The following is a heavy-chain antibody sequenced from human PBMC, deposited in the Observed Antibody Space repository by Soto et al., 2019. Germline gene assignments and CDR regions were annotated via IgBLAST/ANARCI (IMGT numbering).Heavy chain of an antibody. V-gene: IGHV4-34*01. CDR2: INHSGST. D-gene: IGHD1-7*01. CDR3: ARAYNWNFNY. J-gene: IGHJ4*02. Sequence: QVQLQQWGAGLLKPSETLSLTCAVYGGSFSGYYWSWIHQPPGKGLEWIGEINHSGSTNYNPSLKSRVTISVDTSKNQFSLKLSSVTAADTAVYYCARAYNWNFNYWGQGTLVTVSS. CDR1: GGSFSGYY.